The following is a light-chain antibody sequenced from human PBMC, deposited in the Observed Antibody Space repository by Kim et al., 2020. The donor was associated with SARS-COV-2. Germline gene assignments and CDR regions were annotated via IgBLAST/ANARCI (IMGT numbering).Light chain of an antibody. CDR3: QSYDISNVI. CDR1: SGNIADNY. V-gene: IGLV6-57*03. CDR2: EDS. J-gene: IGLJ2*01. Sequence: GNTVAIACTRTSGNIADNYVQWYQQRPGSAPTIVIYEDSERPSGVPDRFSGSIDTSSSSASLTISELKTKDEADYYCQSYDISNVIFGGGTQLTVL.